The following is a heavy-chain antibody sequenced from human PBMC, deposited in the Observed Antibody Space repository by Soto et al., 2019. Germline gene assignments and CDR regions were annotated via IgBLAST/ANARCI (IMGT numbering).Heavy chain of an antibody. D-gene: IGHD2-21*02. V-gene: IGHV1-18*04. CDR3: ARVVVTAMWRWFDP. J-gene: IGHJ5*02. Sequence: QVQLVQSGAEVKKPGASVKVSCKASGYTLTSYGISWVRQAPGQGLEGMGWISAYNGNTNYGNTNYAQKLQGRVTMTTDTSTSTAYMELRSLRSDDTAVYYGARVVVTAMWRWFDPWGQGTLVTVSS. CDR2: ISAYNGNTNYGNT. CDR1: GYTLTSYG.